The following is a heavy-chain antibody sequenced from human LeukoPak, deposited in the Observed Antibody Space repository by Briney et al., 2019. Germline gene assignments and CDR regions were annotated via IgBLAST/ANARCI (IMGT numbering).Heavy chain of an antibody. D-gene: IGHD6-6*01. Sequence: ASVKVSCKASGYTFASYGISWVRQAPGQGLEWVGWIGAYNGNTKYTQTLQGRVTMTTDISTSTAYLELRNLRSDDTAVYYCARLSFEYSSSSDYWGQGTLVTVSS. J-gene: IGHJ4*02. CDR1: GYTFASYG. CDR3: ARLSFEYSSSSDY. CDR2: IGAYNGNT. V-gene: IGHV1-18*01.